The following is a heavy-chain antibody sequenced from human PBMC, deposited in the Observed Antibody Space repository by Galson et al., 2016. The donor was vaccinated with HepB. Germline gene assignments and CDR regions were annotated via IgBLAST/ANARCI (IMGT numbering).Heavy chain of an antibody. CDR1: GFTFSDYY. CDR2: ISSSGSSI. V-gene: IGHV3-11*01. D-gene: IGHD2-2*01. J-gene: IGHJ4*02. Sequence: SLRLSCAASGFTFSDYYMSWIRQAPGKGLEWISYISSSGSSIDYADSVKGRFTISRDNAKDSLYLQMNSLRADDTAMCYCARDPLALVVPSGITWGQGTLVSVSS. CDR3: ARDPLALVVPSGIT.